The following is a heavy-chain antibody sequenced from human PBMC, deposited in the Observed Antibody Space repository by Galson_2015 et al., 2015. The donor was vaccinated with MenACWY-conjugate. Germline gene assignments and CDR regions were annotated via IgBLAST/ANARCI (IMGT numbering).Heavy chain of an antibody. D-gene: IGHD4-11*01. J-gene: IGHJ3*02. V-gene: IGHV4-59*11. Sequence: ETLSLTCSVSGGSIRSHYWSWIRQPPGKGLEWIGYMYYTGSTNYNPSLESRVSMSIDTSENQFSLKLTSVTAADTAVYYCVRDQDRNYNFYGRDAFDIWGQGTMVTVSS. CDR2: MYYTGST. CDR3: VRDQDRNYNFYGRDAFDI. CDR1: GGSIRSHY.